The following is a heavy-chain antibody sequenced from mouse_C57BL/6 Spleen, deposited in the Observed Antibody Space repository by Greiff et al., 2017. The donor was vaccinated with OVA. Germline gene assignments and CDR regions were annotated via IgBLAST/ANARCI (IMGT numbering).Heavy chain of an antibody. CDR3: ARKDYDRYFDV. J-gene: IGHJ1*03. Sequence: QVQLQQPGAELVKPGASVKLSCKASGYTFTSYWMQWVKQRPGQGLEWIGEIDPSDSYTNYNQKFKGKATLTVDTSSSTAYMQLSSLTSEDSAVYYCARKDYDRYFDVWGTGTTVTVSS. CDR1: GYTFTSYW. V-gene: IGHV1-50*01. D-gene: IGHD2-4*01. CDR2: IDPSDSYT.